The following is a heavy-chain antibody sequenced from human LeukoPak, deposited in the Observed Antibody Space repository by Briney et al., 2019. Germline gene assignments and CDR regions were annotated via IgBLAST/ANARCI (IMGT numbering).Heavy chain of an antibody. D-gene: IGHD3-10*01. CDR2: IYYSGST. V-gene: IGHV4-59*08. CDR1: GGSMSNYY. J-gene: IGHJ4*02. CDR3: ARHSGIGLDS. Sequence: SETLSLTCTVSGGSMSNYYWTWIRQPPGKGLEWLGYIYYSGSTDYSPSLKSRVTISVDTSKNQFSLNLRSVTAADTAIYYCARHSGIGLDSWGQGTLVAVSS.